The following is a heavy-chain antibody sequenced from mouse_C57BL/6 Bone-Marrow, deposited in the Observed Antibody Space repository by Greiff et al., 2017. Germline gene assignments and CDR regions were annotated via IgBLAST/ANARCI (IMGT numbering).Heavy chain of an antibody. J-gene: IGHJ1*03. V-gene: IGHV1-15*01. CDR3: TRTTVVDRYFEV. Sequence: QVQLQQSGAELVRPGASVTLSCKASGYTFTDYEMHWVKQTPVHGLEWIGALDPETGGTAYTQKFKGKAILTADKSSSTAYMELRSLTSEDSAVYYGTRTTVVDRYFEVWGTGTTVTVAS. D-gene: IGHD1-1*01. CDR1: GYTFTDYE. CDR2: LDPETGGT.